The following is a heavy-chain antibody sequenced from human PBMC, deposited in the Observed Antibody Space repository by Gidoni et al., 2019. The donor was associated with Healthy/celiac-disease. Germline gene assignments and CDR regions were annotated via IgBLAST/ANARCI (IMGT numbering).Heavy chain of an antibody. Sequence: QVQLVQSGAEVKKPGASVKVSCKASGYTFTSYDINWVRQATGQGLEWMGWMNPNSGNTGYAQKFQGRVTMTRNTSIGTAYMELGSLRSEGTAVYYCARGSSSSWYQSGDYWGQGTLVTVSS. CDR3: ARGSSSSWYQSGDY. CDR2: MNPNSGNT. CDR1: GYTFTSYD. V-gene: IGHV1-8*01. J-gene: IGHJ4*02. D-gene: IGHD6-13*01.